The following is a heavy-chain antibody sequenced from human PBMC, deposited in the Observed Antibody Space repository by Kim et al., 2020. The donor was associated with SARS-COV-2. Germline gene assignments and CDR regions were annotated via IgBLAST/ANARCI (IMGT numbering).Heavy chain of an antibody. Sequence: IFGTANYAQKFQGRVTITADESTSTAYMELSSLRSEDTAVYYCLSLGYDYWGQGTLVTVSS. D-gene: IGHD3-16*01. CDR3: LSLGYDY. CDR2: IFGTA. V-gene: IGHV1-69*01. J-gene: IGHJ4*02.